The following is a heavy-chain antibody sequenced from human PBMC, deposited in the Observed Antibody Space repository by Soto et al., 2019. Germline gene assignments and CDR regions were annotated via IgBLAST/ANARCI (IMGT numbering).Heavy chain of an antibody. D-gene: IGHD6-13*01. CDR2: IIPIFGTT. CDR1: GGNFSRNG. J-gene: IGHJ5*02. Sequence: QVQLVQSGAEVKKPGSSVKISCKTSGGNFSRNGISWVRQAPGQGLEWMGGIIPIFGTTNYAHKFRGRVTVTAVESTGTVYMVMNSLRAEDTAVYYCARAADSTWYNWFDPWREGPLVTFSS. V-gene: IGHV1-69*01. CDR3: ARAADSTWYNWFDP.